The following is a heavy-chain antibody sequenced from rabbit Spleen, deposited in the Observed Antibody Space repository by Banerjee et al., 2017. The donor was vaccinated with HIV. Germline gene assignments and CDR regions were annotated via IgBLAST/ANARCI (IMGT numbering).Heavy chain of an antibody. Sequence: QSLEESGGDLVKPGASLTLTCTASEFSFSENVYMCWVRQAPGKGLEWIACIYISSGSTYYASWAKGRFTISKTSSTTVTLQMTSLTVADTATYFCARDTGSSFSSYGMDLWGPGTLVTVS. J-gene: IGHJ6*01. D-gene: IGHD8-1*01. CDR2: IYISSGST. CDR3: ARDTGSSFSSYGMDL. CDR1: EFSFSENVY. V-gene: IGHV1S40*01.